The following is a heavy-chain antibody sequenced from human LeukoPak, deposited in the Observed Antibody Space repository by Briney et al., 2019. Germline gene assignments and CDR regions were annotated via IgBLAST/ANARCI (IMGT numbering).Heavy chain of an antibody. CDR1: GVSFSGYY. V-gene: IGHV4-34*01. D-gene: IGHD2-15*01. Sequence: AETLSLTCAVYGVSFSGYYWSWIRQPPGKGLEWMGEINHSGSTNYNPSLKSRGPISVDTSKNQFSLKLSSVTAADTAVYYCARDWSLDCSGGSCYLMDVWGQGTTVTVSS. CDR2: INHSGST. J-gene: IGHJ6*02. CDR3: ARDWSLDCSGGSCYLMDV.